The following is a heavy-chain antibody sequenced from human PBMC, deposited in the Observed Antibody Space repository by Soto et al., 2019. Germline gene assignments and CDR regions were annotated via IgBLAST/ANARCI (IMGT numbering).Heavy chain of an antibody. CDR3: ARNPRRYYYYMDV. Sequence: SETLSLTCXVYGGSFSGYYWSWIRQPPGKGLEWIGEINHSGSTNYNPSLKSRVTISVDTSKNQFSLKLSSVTAADTAVYYCARNPRRYYYYMDVWGKGTTVTVSS. J-gene: IGHJ6*03. CDR1: GGSFSGYY. CDR2: INHSGST. V-gene: IGHV4-34*01.